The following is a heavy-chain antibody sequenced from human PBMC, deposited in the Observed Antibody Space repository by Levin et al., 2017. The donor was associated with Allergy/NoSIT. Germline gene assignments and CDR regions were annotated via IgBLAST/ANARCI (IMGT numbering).Heavy chain of an antibody. CDR2: INHSGST. CDR3: AREPSRPSTIFGVVPRGFDP. D-gene: IGHD3-3*01. CDR1: GGSFSGYY. J-gene: IGHJ5*02. V-gene: IGHV4-34*01. Sequence: SETLSLTCAVYGGSFSGYYWSWIRQPPGKGLEWIGEINHSGSTNYNPSLKSRVTISVDTSKNQFSLKLSSVTAADTAVYYCAREPSRPSTIFGVVPRGFDPWGQGTLVTVSS.